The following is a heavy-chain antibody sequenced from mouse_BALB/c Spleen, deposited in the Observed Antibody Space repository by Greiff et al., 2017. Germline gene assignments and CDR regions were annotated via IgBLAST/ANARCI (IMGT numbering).Heavy chain of an antibody. CDR2: IWAGGST. D-gene: IGHD1-1*02. J-gene: IGHJ3*01. Sequence: QVQLKESGPGLVAPSQSLSITCTVSGFSLTSYGVHWVRQPPGKGLGWLVVIWAGGSTNYNSALMSRLSISKDNSKSQVFLKMNSLQTDDTAMYYCARDGGNYSPWFAYWGQGTLVTVSA. V-gene: IGHV2-9*02. CDR3: ARDGGNYSPWFAY. CDR1: GFSLTSYG.